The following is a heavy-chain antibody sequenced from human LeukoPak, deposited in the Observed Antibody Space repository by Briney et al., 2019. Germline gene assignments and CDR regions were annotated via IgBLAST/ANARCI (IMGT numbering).Heavy chain of an antibody. V-gene: IGHV4-34*01. CDR3: VRGPWEYSSGDC. CDR2: IYHGGST. J-gene: IGHJ4*02. D-gene: IGHD6-19*01. CDR1: GGSFSGYY. Sequence: SETLSLTCAVYGGSFSGYYWSWIRQPPGKGLEWIGEIYHGGSTTYNPSLKSRVTISVDTSKNQFSLKLSSVTAADTAVYYCVRGPWEYSSGDCWGQGTLVTVSS.